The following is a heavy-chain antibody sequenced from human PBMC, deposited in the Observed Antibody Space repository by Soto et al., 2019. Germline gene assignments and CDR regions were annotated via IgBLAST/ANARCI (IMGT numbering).Heavy chain of an antibody. Sequence: QVQLQESGPGPVKPSETLPLTCSVSDGSVTGYCWSWIRQPPGKGLEWIGCIDYNGRAHYNPSLTSRVTMSLDTSNNHFSLKLSSVTTTDTAVYYCARGPDHSKVGYWGQGTLVTVSS. CDR1: DGSVTGYC. J-gene: IGHJ4*02. D-gene: IGHD4-4*01. CDR2: IDYNGRA. V-gene: IGHV4-59*02. CDR3: ARGPDHSKVGY.